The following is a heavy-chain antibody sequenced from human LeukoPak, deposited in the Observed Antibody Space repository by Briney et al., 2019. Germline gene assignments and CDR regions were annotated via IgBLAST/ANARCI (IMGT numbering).Heavy chain of an antibody. V-gene: IGHV3-30*01. J-gene: IGHJ4*02. CDR2: ISSGGTYE. CDR1: GFTFSNYA. D-gene: IGHD3-10*01. Sequence: GKSLRLSCAASGFTFSNYAMHWVRQAPGKGLEWVSLISSGGTYEYYADSVKGRFTISRDNSKNTLYLQLNSLRAEDTAVYYCARDSTYYYASGSSGPHYFDNWGQGTLVTVSS. CDR3: ARDSTYYYASGSSGPHYFDN.